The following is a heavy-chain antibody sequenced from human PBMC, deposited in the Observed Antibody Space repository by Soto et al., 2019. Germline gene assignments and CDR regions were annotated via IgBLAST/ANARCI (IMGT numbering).Heavy chain of an antibody. V-gene: IGHV4-30-4*01. CDR2: IYYSGST. CDR3: ARVKGKGWELRLFDY. CDR1: GGSISSGDYY. J-gene: IGHJ4*02. D-gene: IGHD1-26*01. Sequence: SETLSLTCTVSGGSISSGDYYWSWIRQPPGKGLEWIGYIYYSGSTYYNPSLKSRVTISVDTSKNQFSLKLSSVTAADTAVYYCARVKGKGWELRLFDYWGQGTLVTVSS.